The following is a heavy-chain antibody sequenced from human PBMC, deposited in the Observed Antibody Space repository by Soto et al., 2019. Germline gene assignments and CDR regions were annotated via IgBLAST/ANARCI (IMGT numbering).Heavy chain of an antibody. J-gene: IGHJ4*02. CDR3: AREGIENSYGYWPFDY. D-gene: IGHD5-18*01. V-gene: IGHV1-69*13. CDR1: GGTFSSYA. CDR2: IIPIFGTA. Sequence: ASVKVSCKASGGTFSSYAISWVRQAPGQGLEWMGGIIPIFGTANYAQKFQGRVTITADESTSTAYMELSSLRSEDTAVYYCAREGIENSYGYWPFDYWGQGTLVTVSS.